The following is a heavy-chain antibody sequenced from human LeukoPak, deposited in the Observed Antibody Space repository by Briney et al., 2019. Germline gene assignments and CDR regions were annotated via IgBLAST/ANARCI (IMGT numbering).Heavy chain of an antibody. J-gene: IGHJ5*02. CDR1: GGSISSGSYY. Sequence: SQTLSLTCTVSGGSISSGSYYWSWIRQPAGKGLEWIGRIYTSGSTNYNRSLKSRVTMSVDTSKNQFSLKLSSVTAADTAVYYCARATLARAAAIYWFDPWGQGTLVTVSS. CDR2: IYTSGST. CDR3: ARATLARAAAIYWFDP. V-gene: IGHV4-61*02. D-gene: IGHD2-2*02.